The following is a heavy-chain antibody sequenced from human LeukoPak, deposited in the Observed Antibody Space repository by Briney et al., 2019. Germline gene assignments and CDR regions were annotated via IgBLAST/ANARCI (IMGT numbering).Heavy chain of an antibody. CDR2: MNVKSGTA. D-gene: IGHD4/OR15-4a*01. CDR1: GYPFTSYD. J-gene: IGHJ5*02. V-gene: IGHV1-8*01. Sequence: GAPVKVSCKASGYPFTSYDLNWVRQAPGQRLEWMGCMNVKSGTADHAPKFQGRVTMTRNTSISTAYMELSSLRPEDTAVYYCARLPGYFGASWGQGTLVTVSS. CDR3: ARLPGYFGAS.